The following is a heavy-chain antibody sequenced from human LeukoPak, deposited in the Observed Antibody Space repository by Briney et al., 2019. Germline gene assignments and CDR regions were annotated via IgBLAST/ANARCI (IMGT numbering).Heavy chain of an antibody. CDR1: GYTFTSYG. CDR3: ARDTMIVEGAFDI. V-gene: IGHV1-46*01. Sequence: ASVKVSCKASGYTFTSYGISWVRQAPGQGLEWMGIINPSGGSTSYAQKFQGRVTMTRDMSTSTVYMELSSLRSEDTAVYYCARDTMIVEGAFDIWGQGTMVTVSS. J-gene: IGHJ3*02. CDR2: INPSGGST. D-gene: IGHD3-22*01.